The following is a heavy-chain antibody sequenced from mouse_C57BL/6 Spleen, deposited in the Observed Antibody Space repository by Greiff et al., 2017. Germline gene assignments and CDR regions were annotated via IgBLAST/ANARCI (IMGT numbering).Heavy chain of an antibody. CDR3: AREDYGNFYAMDY. Sequence: QVQLQQSGPELVKPGASVQLSCKASGYTFTSYDINWVKQRPGQGLEWIGLIYPRDGSTKYNETFKGKATLTVDTSSSTAYMELHSLTSEDSAVYFCAREDYGNFYAMDYWGQGTSVTVSS. D-gene: IGHD2-1*01. V-gene: IGHV1-85*01. CDR2: IYPRDGST. CDR1: GYTFTSYD. J-gene: IGHJ4*01.